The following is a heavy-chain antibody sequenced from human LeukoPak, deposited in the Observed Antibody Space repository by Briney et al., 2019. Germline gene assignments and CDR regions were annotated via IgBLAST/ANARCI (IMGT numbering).Heavy chain of an antibody. CDR1: GFTFSSYS. J-gene: IGHJ4*02. CDR3: ARASDPIVGARGYFDY. D-gene: IGHD1-26*01. Sequence: GGSLRLSCAASGFTFSSYSMTWVRQAPGKGLEWVSSISSSSSYIYYADSLKGRFTISRDNAKNSLYLQMNSLRAEDTAVYYCARASDPIVGARGYFDYWGQGTLVTVSS. V-gene: IGHV3-21*01. CDR2: ISSSSSYI.